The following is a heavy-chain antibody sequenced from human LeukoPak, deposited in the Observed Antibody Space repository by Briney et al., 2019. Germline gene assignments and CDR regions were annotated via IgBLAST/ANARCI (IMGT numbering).Heavy chain of an antibody. CDR1: GGSFSGYY. V-gene: IGHV4-34*01. J-gene: IGHJ3*02. CDR3: ARDLSGSPSTSPSHAFDI. Sequence: SETLSLTCAVYGGSFSGYYWSWIRQPPGKGLEWIGEINHSGSTNYNPSLKSRVTISVDTSKNQFSLKLSSVTAADTAVYYCARDLSGSPSTSPSHAFDIWGQGTMVTVSS. D-gene: IGHD3-22*01. CDR2: INHSGST.